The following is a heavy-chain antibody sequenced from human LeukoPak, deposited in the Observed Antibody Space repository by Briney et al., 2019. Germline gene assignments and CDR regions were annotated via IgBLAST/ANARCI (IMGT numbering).Heavy chain of an antibody. Sequence: ASVKVSCKASGGIFSSYAINWVRQAPGQGLEWMGRIIPIFGTSNYAQKFQGRVAITANKSTNTAYMELSSLRSEDTAVYYCARPLMRYYYMDVWGKGTTVTVSS. D-gene: IGHD2-8*01. CDR1: GGIFSSYA. J-gene: IGHJ6*03. CDR2: IIPIFGTS. V-gene: IGHV1-69*06. CDR3: ARPLMRYYYMDV.